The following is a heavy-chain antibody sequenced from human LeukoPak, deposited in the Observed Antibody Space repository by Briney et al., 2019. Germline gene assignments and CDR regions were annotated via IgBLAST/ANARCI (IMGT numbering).Heavy chain of an antibody. CDR2: INHSGST. CDR3: ARVRRGGYYRANDY. Sequence: PSETLSLTCAVYGGSFSGYYWSWIRQPPGKGLEGIGEINHSGSTNYNPSLKSRVTISVDTSKNQFSLKLSSVTAADTAVYYCARVRRGGYYRANDYWGQGTLVTVSS. CDR1: GGSFSGYY. J-gene: IGHJ4*02. D-gene: IGHD3-22*01. V-gene: IGHV4-34*01.